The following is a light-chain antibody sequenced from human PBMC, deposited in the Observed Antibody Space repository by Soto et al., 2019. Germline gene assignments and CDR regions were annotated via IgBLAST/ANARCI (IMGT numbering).Light chain of an antibody. Sequence: QSVLTQLPSASASLGASVKLTCTLSSGHSSYAIAWHQQQPEKGPRYLMKLNSDGSHSKGDGIPDRFSGSSSGSERYLTISSLQSEDEADYYCQTWGTGIRVFGGGTKLTVL. V-gene: IGLV4-69*01. CDR3: QTWGTGIRV. CDR2: LNSDGSH. CDR1: SGHSSYA. J-gene: IGLJ3*02.